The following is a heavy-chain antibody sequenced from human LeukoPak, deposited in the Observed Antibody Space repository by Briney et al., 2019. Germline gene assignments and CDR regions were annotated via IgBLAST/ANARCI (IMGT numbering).Heavy chain of an antibody. J-gene: IGHJ6*02. CDR2: IYYSGST. V-gene: IGHV4-59*01. CDR3: ARERPGLGMDV. Sequence: SETLSLTCTVSGGSISSYYWSWIRQPPGKGLEWIGYIYYSGSTNYNPSLKSQVTISVDTSKNQFSLKLSSVTAADTAVYYCARERPGLGMDVWGQGTTVTVSS. CDR1: GGSISSYY. D-gene: IGHD2-2*01.